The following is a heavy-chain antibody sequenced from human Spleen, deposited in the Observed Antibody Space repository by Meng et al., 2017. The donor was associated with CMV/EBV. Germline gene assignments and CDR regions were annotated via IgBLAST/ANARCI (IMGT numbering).Heavy chain of an antibody. CDR2: IYHRGTT. V-gene: IGHV4-4*02. Sequence: SETLSLTCAVSGGSISTSNWWIWVRQSPGRGLEWIGEIYHRGTTNYNPSLKSRVTMSVDKSKNHFFLKLTSVTAADTAVYFCARGGGNNWNWFDPWGQGTLVTVSS. J-gene: IGHJ5*02. D-gene: IGHD3-10*01. CDR3: ARGGGNNWNWFDP. CDR1: GGSISTSNW.